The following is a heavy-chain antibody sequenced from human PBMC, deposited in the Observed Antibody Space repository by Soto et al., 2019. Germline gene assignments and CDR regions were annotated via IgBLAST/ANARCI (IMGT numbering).Heavy chain of an antibody. V-gene: IGHV1-69*12. CDR1: GGTFSSYA. D-gene: IGHD2-15*01. Sequence: QVQLVQSGAEVKKPGSSVKVSCKASGGTFSSYAISWVRQAPGQGLEWMGGIIPIFGTANYAQKFQGRVTXXAXDXXSTAYMELSSLRSEDTAVYYCAREKCSGGSCSLPYWGQGTLVTVSS. CDR2: IIPIFGTA. CDR3: AREKCSGGSCSLPY. J-gene: IGHJ4*02.